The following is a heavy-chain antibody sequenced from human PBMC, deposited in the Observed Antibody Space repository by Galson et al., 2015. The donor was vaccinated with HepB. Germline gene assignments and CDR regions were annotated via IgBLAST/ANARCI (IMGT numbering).Heavy chain of an antibody. Sequence: SVKVSCKASGYTFTRYSISWVRQAPGQGLEWMGWVTAYNGNTNYAQKFQGRVTITTDTSTTTAYMELRSLRSDDTAVYYCARGGRATIGGPTFEHWGQGILVTVSS. CDR2: VTAYNGNT. CDR3: ARGGRATIGGPTFEH. D-gene: IGHD5-24*01. CDR1: GYTFTRYS. V-gene: IGHV1-18*01. J-gene: IGHJ4*02.